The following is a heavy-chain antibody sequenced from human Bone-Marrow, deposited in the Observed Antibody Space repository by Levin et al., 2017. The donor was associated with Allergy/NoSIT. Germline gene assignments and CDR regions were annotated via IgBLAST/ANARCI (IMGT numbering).Heavy chain of an antibody. J-gene: IGHJ4*02. CDR3: AKDPGPAMNILTGSTVDY. V-gene: IGHV3-30*18. D-gene: IGHD3-9*01. Sequence: GESLKISCAASGFTFSSYGMHWVRQAPGKGLEWVAVISYDGSNKYYADSVKGRFTISRDNSKNTLYLQMNSLRAEDTAVYYCAKDPGPAMNILTGSTVDYWGQGTLVTVSS. CDR1: GFTFSSYG. CDR2: ISYDGSNK.